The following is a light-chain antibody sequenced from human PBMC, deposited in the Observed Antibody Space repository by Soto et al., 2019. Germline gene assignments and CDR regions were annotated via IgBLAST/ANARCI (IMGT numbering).Light chain of an antibody. J-gene: IGLJ2*01. CDR3: QTWGTGIVV. V-gene: IGLV4-69*01. CDR2: LNSDGSH. CDR1: IGHSSYA. Sequence: QSVLTQSPSASASLGASVKLTCTLSIGHSSYAIAWHQQQPEKGPRYLMNLNSDGSHNKGDGIPDRFSGSSSGAERYLTISSLQSEDEADYYCQTWGTGIVVFGGGTKLTVL.